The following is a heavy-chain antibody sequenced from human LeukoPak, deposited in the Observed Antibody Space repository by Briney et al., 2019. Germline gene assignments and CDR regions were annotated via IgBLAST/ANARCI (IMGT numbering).Heavy chain of an antibody. CDR2: IYYSGST. CDR1: GASISSDHYY. V-gene: IGHV4-61*01. D-gene: IGHD4-17*01. CDR3: ARTRGVPYGDYLNDY. Sequence: SETLSLTCAVSGASISSDHYYWGWIRQPPGKGLEWIGYIYYSGSTNYNPSLKSRLTISVDTSKNQFSLKLSSVTAADTAVYYCARTRGVPYGDYLNDYWGQGTLVTVSS. J-gene: IGHJ4*02.